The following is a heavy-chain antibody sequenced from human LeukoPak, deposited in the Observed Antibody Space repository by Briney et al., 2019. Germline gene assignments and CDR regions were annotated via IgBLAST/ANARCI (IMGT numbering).Heavy chain of an antibody. CDR1: DFSFITYA. V-gene: IGHV3-49*04. CDR3: TRDQTPYY. CDR2: IRSKIYGGTP. Sequence: GGSLRLSCAASDFSFITYAMSWVRQAPGKGLEWVGFIRSKIYGGTPEYAASVKGRFTISRDDSKGVAYLQMNSLKTEDTAVYYCTRDQTPYYWGQGTLVTVSS. J-gene: IGHJ4*02.